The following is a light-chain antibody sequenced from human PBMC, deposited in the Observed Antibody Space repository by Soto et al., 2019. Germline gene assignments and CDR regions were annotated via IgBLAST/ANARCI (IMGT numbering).Light chain of an antibody. CDR2: GAS. V-gene: IGKV3-15*01. CDR1: QSVNSN. CDR3: QQYASWPLT. Sequence: ETVMTQSPATLSVSPGERATLSCRASQSVNSNLAWYQQESGQPPRLLVFGASTRATGVPARFSGSGSGTEFTLTISGLQSEDFAGYFCQQYASWPLTFGGGTKVE. J-gene: IGKJ4*01.